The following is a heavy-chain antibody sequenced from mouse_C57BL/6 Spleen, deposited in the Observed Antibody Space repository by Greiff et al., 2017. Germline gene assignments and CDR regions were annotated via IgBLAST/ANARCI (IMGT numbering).Heavy chain of an antibody. V-gene: IGHV1-5*01. CDR2: IYPGNSDT. CDR3: TRKKDSSGYFDY. D-gene: IGHD3-2*02. Sequence: VQLQQSGTVLARPGASVKMSCKTSGYTFTSYWMHWVKQRPGQGLEWIGAIYPGNSDTSYNQKFKGKAKLTAVTSASTAYMELSSLTNEDSAVYYCTRKKDSSGYFDYWGQGTTLTVSS. J-gene: IGHJ2*01. CDR1: GYTFTSYW.